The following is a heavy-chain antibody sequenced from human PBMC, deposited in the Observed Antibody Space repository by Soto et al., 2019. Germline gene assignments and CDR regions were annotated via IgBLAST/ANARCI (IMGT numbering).Heavy chain of an antibody. D-gene: IGHD3-10*01. Sequence: QVQLEQSGAEVKKPGSSVQISCKASGGTLSDHGVSWLRQAPGQGLEWVGGTIPVFNTAKYAPKFQGRVTIAADKYTNRAYMELGSLRSDDTAFYYCARGVYGSGNYYTGPSAFDIWGQGTLVIVSS. V-gene: IGHV1-69*06. CDR3: ARGVYGSGNYYTGPSAFDI. CDR1: GGTLSDHG. J-gene: IGHJ3*02. CDR2: TIPVFNTA.